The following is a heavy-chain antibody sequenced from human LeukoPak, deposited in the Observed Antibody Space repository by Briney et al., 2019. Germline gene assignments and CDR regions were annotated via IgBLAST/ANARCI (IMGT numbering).Heavy chain of an antibody. D-gene: IGHD1-20*01. Sequence: SETLSLTCAVYGGSFSGYYWSWIRQPPGKGLEWIGEINHSGSTNYNPSLKSRVTISVDTSKNQFSLKLSSVTAADTAVYYCARRFRITGFDPWGQGTLVTVSS. J-gene: IGHJ5*02. CDR3: ARRFRITGFDP. CDR1: GGSFSGYY. CDR2: INHSGST. V-gene: IGHV4-34*01.